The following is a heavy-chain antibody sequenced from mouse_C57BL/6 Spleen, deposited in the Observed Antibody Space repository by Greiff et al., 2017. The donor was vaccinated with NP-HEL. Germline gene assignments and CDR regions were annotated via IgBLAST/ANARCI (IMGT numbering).Heavy chain of an antibody. J-gene: IGHJ4*01. Sequence: QVQLQQPGAELVKPGASVKMSCKASGYTFTSYWITWVKQRPGQGLEWIGDIYPGSGSTNYNEKFKSKATLTVDTSSSTAYMQLSSLTSEDSAVYYCARPVVAPYYAIDYWGQGTSVTVSS. D-gene: IGHD1-1*01. CDR3: ARPVVAPYYAIDY. CDR2: IYPGSGST. V-gene: IGHV1-55*01. CDR1: GYTFTSYW.